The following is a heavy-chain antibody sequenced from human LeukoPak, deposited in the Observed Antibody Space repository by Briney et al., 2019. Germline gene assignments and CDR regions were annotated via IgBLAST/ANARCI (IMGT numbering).Heavy chain of an antibody. J-gene: IGHJ3*02. CDR1: GGSISSYY. CDR2: IYYTGTI. V-gene: IGHV4-59*08. CDR3: ARQGRDSSDWLGAFDI. D-gene: IGHD6-19*01. Sequence: SETLSLTCTVSGGSISSYYWSWIRQPPGKGLEWIGYIYYTGTINYNPSLRSRLTISVDTSKNQFSLNLGSVTAADTAVYYCARQGRDSSDWLGAFDIWGQGTMVTVSS.